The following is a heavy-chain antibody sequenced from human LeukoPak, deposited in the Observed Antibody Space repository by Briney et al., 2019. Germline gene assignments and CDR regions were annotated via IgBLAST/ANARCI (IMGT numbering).Heavy chain of an antibody. CDR1: GGSLSGYY. D-gene: IGHD2/OR15-2a*01. CDR3: ARQPTSPKYYFDY. CDR2: ISYTGDT. J-gene: IGHJ4*02. Sequence: PSETLSLTCTVYGGSLSGYYWSWIRQPPGKGLEWIGSISYTGDTYYNPSLRSRVTISVDTSKNQFSLNLSSVTAADTAVYYCARQPTSPKYYFDYRGQGTLVTVSS. V-gene: IGHV4-39*01.